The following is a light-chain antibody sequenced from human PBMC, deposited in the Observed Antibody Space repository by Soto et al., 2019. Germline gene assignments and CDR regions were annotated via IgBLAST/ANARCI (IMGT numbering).Light chain of an antibody. Sequence: QSALTQPASVSGSPGQSITISCTGSSRDIGAYKYVAWYQQHPGRAPKVMIYEVSNRPSGVSNRFSGSKTGNTASLTISGLQAEDEADYYCSSYTSSSTLVFGTGTKLTVL. V-gene: IGLV2-14*01. CDR1: SRDIGAYKY. CDR2: EVS. J-gene: IGLJ1*01. CDR3: SSYTSSSTLV.